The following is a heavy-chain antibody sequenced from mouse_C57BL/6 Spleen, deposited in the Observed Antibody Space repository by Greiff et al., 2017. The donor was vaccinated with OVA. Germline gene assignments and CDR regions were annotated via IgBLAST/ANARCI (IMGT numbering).Heavy chain of an antibody. CDR3: ARGNLWWYFDV. CDR2: IYPYNGVS. D-gene: IGHD1-1*02. V-gene: IGHV1-31*01. J-gene: IGHJ1*03. Sequence: EVKLMESGPELVKPGASVKISCKASGYSFTGYYMHWLKQSHGNILDWIGYIYPYNGVSSYNQKFKGKATLTVDKSSSTAYMELRSLTSEDSAVYYCARGNLWWYFDVWGTGTTVTVSS. CDR1: GYSFTGYY.